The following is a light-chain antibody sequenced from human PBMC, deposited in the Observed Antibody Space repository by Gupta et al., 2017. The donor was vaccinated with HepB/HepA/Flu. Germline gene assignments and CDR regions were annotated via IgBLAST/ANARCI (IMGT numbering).Light chain of an antibody. V-gene: IGLV2-14*03. Sequence: QSALTQPASVSGSPGTSITIPCTATSSDVGGYNYVSWYQQHPGKAPKLMIYDVSNRPSGVSNRFSGSKSGNTASLTISGLQADDEADYYCSSYTSSSTSYVFGTGTKVTVL. CDR3: SSYTSSSTSYV. CDR1: SSDVGGYNY. J-gene: IGLJ1*01. CDR2: DVS.